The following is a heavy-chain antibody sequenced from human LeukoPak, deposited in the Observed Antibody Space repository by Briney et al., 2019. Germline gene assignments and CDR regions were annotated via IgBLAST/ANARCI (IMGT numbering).Heavy chain of an antibody. Sequence: GGSLRLSCAASGFTFSSHAMHWVRQAPGKGLEYVSAISSDGGVTYYANSVKGRFTISRDNSKNTVHLQMGSLRGEDVAVYYCARDPHCGSTSCLSYFDYWGQGTLVTVSS. V-gene: IGHV3-64*01. CDR1: GFTFSSHA. D-gene: IGHD2-2*01. CDR2: ISSDGGVT. CDR3: ARDPHCGSTSCLSYFDY. J-gene: IGHJ4*02.